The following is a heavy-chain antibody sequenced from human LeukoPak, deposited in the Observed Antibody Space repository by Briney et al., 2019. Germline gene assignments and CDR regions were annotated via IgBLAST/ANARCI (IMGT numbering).Heavy chain of an antibody. CDR2: ISGSGGST. CDR1: GFTFSSYA. D-gene: IGHD4-17*01. J-gene: IGHJ6*02. V-gene: IGHV3-23*01. CDR3: ANFGSRDYGEVYYYYGMDV. Sequence: PGGSLRLSCAASGFTFSSYAMSWVRQAPGKGLEWVSAISGSGGSTYYADSVKGRFTISRDNSKNTLYLQMNSLRAEDTAVYYCANFGSRDYGEVYYYYGMDVWGQGTTVTVSS.